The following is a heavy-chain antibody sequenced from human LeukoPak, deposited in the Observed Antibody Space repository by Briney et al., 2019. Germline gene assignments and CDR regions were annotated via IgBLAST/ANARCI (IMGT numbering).Heavy chain of an antibody. J-gene: IGHJ4*02. CDR1: GGSISSGDYY. D-gene: IGHD3-10*01. CDR3: ARERGGVWFGELSPLDY. Sequence: SETLSLTCTVSGGSISSGDYYWSWIRQPPGKGLEWIGYIYYSGSTYYNPSLKSRVTISVDTSKNQFSLKLSSVTAADTAVYYCARERGGVWFGELSPLDYCGQGTLVTVSS. V-gene: IGHV4-30-4*01. CDR2: IYYSGST.